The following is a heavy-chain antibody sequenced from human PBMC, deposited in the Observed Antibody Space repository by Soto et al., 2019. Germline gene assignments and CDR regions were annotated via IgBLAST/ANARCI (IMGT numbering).Heavy chain of an antibody. Sequence: ASVKASCEASGDSFTSYYMHWVRQAPGQGLEWMGIINPSGGSTSYAQKFQGRVTMTRDTSTSTVYMELSSLRSEDTAVYYCAGTIVLMVYAINYWGQGTLVTVSS. CDR3: AGTIVLMVYAINY. D-gene: IGHD2-8*01. V-gene: IGHV1-46*01. CDR2: INPSGGST. CDR1: GDSFTSYY. J-gene: IGHJ4*02.